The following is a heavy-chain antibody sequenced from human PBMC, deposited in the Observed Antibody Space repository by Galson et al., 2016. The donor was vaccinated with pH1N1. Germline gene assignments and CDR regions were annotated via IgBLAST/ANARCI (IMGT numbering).Heavy chain of an antibody. V-gene: IGHV4-39*07. CDR2: IHYTGTT. CDR3: ARQRMGMDFDN. J-gene: IGHJ4*02. D-gene: IGHD7-27*01. CDR1: GGSIIDNMYY. Sequence: LSLTCIVSGGSIIDNMYYWSWIRQPPGQGLEWIGSIHYTGTTHFNPSLKSRVTMSADTSRNQFSLNLSSVTAADTALFYCARQRMGMDFDNWGQGALVAVSS.